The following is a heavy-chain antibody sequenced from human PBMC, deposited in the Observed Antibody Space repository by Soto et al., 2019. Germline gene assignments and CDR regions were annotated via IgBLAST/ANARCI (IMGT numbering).Heavy chain of an antibody. D-gene: IGHD2-2*01. V-gene: IGHV4-28*03. CDR2: IYYSGTT. CDR3: ARVPDR. CDR1: GYSISSSNW. Sequence: PSETLSLTCAVSGYSISSSNWWGWIRQPPGKGLEWIWYIYYSGTTYYNPSLKSRVTRSVDTSKNQFSRKLSSVTAADTAVYYCARVPDRWGQVTLVTVSS. J-gene: IGHJ5*02.